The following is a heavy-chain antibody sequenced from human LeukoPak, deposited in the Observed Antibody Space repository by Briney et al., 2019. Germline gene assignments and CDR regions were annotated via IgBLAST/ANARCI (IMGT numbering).Heavy chain of an antibody. CDR2: IYHSGST. Sequence: SETLSLTCTVSGYSISSGYYWGWIRQPPGKGLEWIGSIYHSGSTYYNPSLKSRVTISVDTSKNQFSLKLSSVTAADTAVYYCARVRAVTPYYYYYYMDVWGKGTTVTVSS. CDR1: GYSISSGYY. V-gene: IGHV4-38-2*02. CDR3: ARVRAVTPYYYYYYMDV. J-gene: IGHJ6*03. D-gene: IGHD4-17*01.